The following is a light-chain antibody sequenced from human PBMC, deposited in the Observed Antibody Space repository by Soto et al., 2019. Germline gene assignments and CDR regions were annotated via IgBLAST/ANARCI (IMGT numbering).Light chain of an antibody. CDR3: QAWDSSYVV. CDR2: QDS. J-gene: IGLJ2*01. CDR1: KLGDKY. Sequence: SSELTQPPSVFVSPGQTASITCSGDKLGDKYACWYQQKPGQSPVLVIYQDSKRPSGIPERFSGSNSGNTATLTISGTQAMDEADYYCQAWDSSYVVFGGGTKLTVL. V-gene: IGLV3-1*01.